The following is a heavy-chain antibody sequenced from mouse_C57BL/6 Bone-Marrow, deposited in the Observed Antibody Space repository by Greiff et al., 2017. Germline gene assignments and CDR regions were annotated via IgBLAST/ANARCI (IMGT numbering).Heavy chain of an antibody. CDR3: ARSFAY. Sequence: QVQLQQPGAELVRPGSSVKLSCKASGYTFPSYWMHWVKQRPIQGLEWIGNIDPSDSATHYNQKFKDKATLTVDKSSSTAYMQLSSLTSEDAAVYYCARSFAYWGQGTLVTVSA. CDR1: GYTFPSYW. CDR2: IDPSDSAT. V-gene: IGHV1-52*01. J-gene: IGHJ3*01.